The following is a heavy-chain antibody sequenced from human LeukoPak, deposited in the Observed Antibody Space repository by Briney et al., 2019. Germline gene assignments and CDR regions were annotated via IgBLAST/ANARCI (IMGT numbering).Heavy chain of an antibody. CDR3: ARYDSIINCFDP. D-gene: IGHD3-22*01. V-gene: IGHV4-59*01. CDR1: GGSFSGYY. J-gene: IGHJ5*02. CDR2: IYYSGST. Sequence: SETLSLTCAVYGGSFSGYYWSWIRQPPGKGLEWIGYIYYSGSTSYNPSLKSRVTISVDTSKNQFSLKLSSVTAADTAVYYCARYDSIINCFDPWGQGTLVTVSS.